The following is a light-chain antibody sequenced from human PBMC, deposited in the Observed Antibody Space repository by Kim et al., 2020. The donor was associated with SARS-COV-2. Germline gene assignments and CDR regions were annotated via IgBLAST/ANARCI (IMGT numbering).Light chain of an antibody. CDR2: GKN. Sequence: GQTVRITCQGDTRRNYYASWYQQKPGQAPILVIYGKNNRPSGIPDRFSGSSSGNTASSTITGVQAEDEADFYCNARESSGNRVVFGGGTQLTVL. J-gene: IGLJ2*01. CDR1: TRRNYY. CDR3: NARESSGNRVV. V-gene: IGLV3-19*01.